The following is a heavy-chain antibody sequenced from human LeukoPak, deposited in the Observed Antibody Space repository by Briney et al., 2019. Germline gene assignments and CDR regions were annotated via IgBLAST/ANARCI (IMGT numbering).Heavy chain of an antibody. CDR3: ARAIGGAFDI. J-gene: IGHJ3*02. CDR2: IYYSGST. Sequence: PSETLSLTCTVSGGSISSGDYYWSWIRQPPGKGLEWIGYIYYSGSTYYKPSLKSRVTISVDTSKNQFSLKLNSVAAADTAVYYCARAIGGAFDIWGQGTMVTVSS. CDR1: GGSISSGDYY. V-gene: IGHV4-30-4*01.